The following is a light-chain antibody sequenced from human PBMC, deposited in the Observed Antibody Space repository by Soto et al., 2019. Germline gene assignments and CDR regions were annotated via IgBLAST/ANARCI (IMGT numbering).Light chain of an antibody. V-gene: IGKV1-6*01. J-gene: IGKJ2*01. CDR3: QQDYSNPYT. Sequence: IQMTQSPSSLSASVGDRVTITCRASQGIRNYLGWYQQKPGKAPKLLIYGVSNLEGGVPSRFSGSGSGTEFTFTISSLQPDDFATYYCQQDYSNPYTFGQGTIVEIK. CDR2: GVS. CDR1: QGIRNY.